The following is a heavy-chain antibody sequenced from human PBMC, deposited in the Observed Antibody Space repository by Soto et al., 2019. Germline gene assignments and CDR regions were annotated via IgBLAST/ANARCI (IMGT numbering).Heavy chain of an antibody. D-gene: IGHD3-22*01. J-gene: IGHJ3*02. CDR2: ISSNGGST. CDR3: AREESPGSGYGFDI. V-gene: IGHV3-64*01. Sequence: GGSLRLSCAASGFTFSSYAMHWVRQAPGKGLEYVSAISSNGGSTYYANSVKGRFTISRDNSKNTLYLQMGSLRAEDMAVYYCAREESPGSGYGFDIWGQGTMVTVSS. CDR1: GFTFSSYA.